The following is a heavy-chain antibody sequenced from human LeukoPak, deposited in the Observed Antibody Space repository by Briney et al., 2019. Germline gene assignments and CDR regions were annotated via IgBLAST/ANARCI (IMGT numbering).Heavy chain of an antibody. V-gene: IGHV4-59*08. CDR2: IHYTGST. D-gene: IGHD1-26*01. CDR1: GGSINSHY. CDR3: ATNRVGTYDRPFDI. Sequence: SETLSLTCIVSGGSINSHYWSWIRQPPGKGLEWIGDIHYTGSTKYNPSVKSRVTISIDTSKNQFSLELSSVTATDTAVYFCATNRVGTYDRPFDIWGQGTMVTVSS. J-gene: IGHJ3*02.